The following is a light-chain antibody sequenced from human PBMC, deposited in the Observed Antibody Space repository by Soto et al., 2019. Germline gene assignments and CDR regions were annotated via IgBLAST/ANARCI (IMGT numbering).Light chain of an antibody. CDR2: DAS. CDR1: QIVNSN. Sequence: IVFTHSPGTLSLSPVERATLSCRASQIVNSNYLAWYQQKPGQAPRLLIYDASTRATGIPDRFSGRGSGTEFTLTINNLQSEDFAVYYCQQYRNWPRTFGQGTKVDIK. J-gene: IGKJ1*01. CDR3: QQYRNWPRT. V-gene: IGKV3-15*01.